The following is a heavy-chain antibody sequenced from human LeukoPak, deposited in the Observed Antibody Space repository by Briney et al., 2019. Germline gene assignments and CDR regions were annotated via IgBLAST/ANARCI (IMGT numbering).Heavy chain of an antibody. Sequence: GGSLRLSCAASGFTFSNYAMSWVRQAPGKGLEWVSAISSSGGSTYYADSVKGRFTISRDNSKNTLYLQMNSLRAEDTAVYYCAKDTRITIFGVVPPFGNYYGMDVWGQGTTVAVSS. CDR1: GFTFSNYA. CDR3: AKDTRITIFGVVPPFGNYYGMDV. V-gene: IGHV3-23*01. D-gene: IGHD3-3*01. CDR2: ISSSGGST. J-gene: IGHJ6*02.